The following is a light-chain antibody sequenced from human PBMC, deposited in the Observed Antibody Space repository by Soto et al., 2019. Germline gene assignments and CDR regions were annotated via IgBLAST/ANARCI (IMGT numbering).Light chain of an antibody. Sequence: EIVMTQSPATLSVSPGERATLSCRASQSVSSNIAWYQQQPGQAPRLLIYGASTRATGIPARFSGSGSGTEFTLTISSLQSEDFAVYYCQQYNSWPPKFTFGQGTKLEIK. J-gene: IGKJ2*01. CDR2: GAS. CDR3: QQYNSWPPKFT. CDR1: QSVSSN. V-gene: IGKV3-15*01.